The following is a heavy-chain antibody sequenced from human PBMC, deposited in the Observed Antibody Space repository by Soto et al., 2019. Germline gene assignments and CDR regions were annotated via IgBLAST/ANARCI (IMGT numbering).Heavy chain of an antibody. V-gene: IGHV3-23*01. D-gene: IGHD3-22*01. J-gene: IGHJ4*02. Sequence: GGSLRLSCAASGFTFSSYAMTWVRQAPGKGLEWVSAIGGSGGSPYYADSVKGRFTISRDNSTNTLYLQMNSLRAEDTATYYCSSGYHQRSLDYCGQGPQVPVSS. CDR1: GFTFSSYA. CDR2: IGGSGGSP. CDR3: SSGYHQRSLDY.